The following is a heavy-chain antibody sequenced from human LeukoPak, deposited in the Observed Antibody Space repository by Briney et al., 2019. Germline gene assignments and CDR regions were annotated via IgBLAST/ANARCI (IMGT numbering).Heavy chain of an antibody. D-gene: IGHD3-10*01. Sequence: GGSLRLSCAASGFTFSSYEMNWVRQAPGKGLDWVSHIGTSDSTIDYVDSVKGRFTISRDNAKNSLYLQMNSLRAEDTAVYYCARDNRGYGSGSYYYYGMDVWGKGTTVTVSS. CDR2: IGTSDSTI. CDR1: GFTFSSYE. V-gene: IGHV3-48*03. J-gene: IGHJ6*04. CDR3: ARDNRGYGSGSYYYYGMDV.